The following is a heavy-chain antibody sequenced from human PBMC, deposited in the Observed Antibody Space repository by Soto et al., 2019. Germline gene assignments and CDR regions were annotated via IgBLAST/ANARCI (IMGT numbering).Heavy chain of an antibody. CDR1: GYTFTSYY. CDR2: INPSGGST. D-gene: IGHD4-17*01. Sequence: GASVKVSCKASGYTFTSYYMHWVRQAPGQGLEWMGIINPSGGSTSYAQKFQGRVTMTRDTSTSTVYMELSSLRSEDTAVYYCARDGYGDYDENYFDYWGQGTLVTVSS. V-gene: IGHV1-46*03. CDR3: ARDGYGDYDENYFDY. J-gene: IGHJ4*02.